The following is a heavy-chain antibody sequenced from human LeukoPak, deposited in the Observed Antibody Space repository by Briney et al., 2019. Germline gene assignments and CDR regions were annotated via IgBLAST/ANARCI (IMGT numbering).Heavy chain of an antibody. V-gene: IGHV4-39*01. J-gene: IGHJ5*02. CDR1: GGSVSSSSYY. Sequence: SETLSLTCTVSGGSVSSSSYYWVWIRQPQGKGLEWIGSISYSGTNYNNPSLKSRVSISIDTSKNQFSVKLTSVTAADTAMYYCASLGTLRSWGQGTLVTVSS. CDR3: ASLGTLRS. CDR2: ISYSGTN. D-gene: IGHD7-27*01.